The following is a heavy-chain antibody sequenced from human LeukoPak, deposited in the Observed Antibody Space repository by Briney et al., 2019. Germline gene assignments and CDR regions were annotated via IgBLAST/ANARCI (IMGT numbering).Heavy chain of an antibody. CDR3: TKGYYEPFDV. J-gene: IGHJ4*02. CDR2: VSDTGRT. V-gene: IGHV4-59*01. Sequence: SETLSLTCTVSSGFSTHYYWNWIRQPPGKGLEWIGCVSDTGRTTYNPSLKSRLTILVDTSKRQFSLTLTSLTAADTAVYYCTKGYYEPFDVWGQGILVTVSS. D-gene: IGHD3-16*01. CDR1: SGFSTHYY.